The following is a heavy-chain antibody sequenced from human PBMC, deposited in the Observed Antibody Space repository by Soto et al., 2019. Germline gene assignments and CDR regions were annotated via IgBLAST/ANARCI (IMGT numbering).Heavy chain of an antibody. J-gene: IGHJ4*02. CDR2: ISGSGGST. CDR3: EKRYYYDSSGYYYDY. CDR1: GFTFSSYA. D-gene: IGHD3-22*01. Sequence: GGSLRLSCAASGFTFSSYAMSWVRQAPGKGLEWVSAISGSGGSTYYADSVKGRFTISRDNSKNTLYLQMNSLRAEDTAVYYCEKRYYYDSSGYYYDYWGQGTLVTVSS. V-gene: IGHV3-23*01.